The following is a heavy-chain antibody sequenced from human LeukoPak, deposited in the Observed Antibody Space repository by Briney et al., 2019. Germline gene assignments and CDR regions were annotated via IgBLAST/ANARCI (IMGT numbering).Heavy chain of an antibody. CDR3: ARGASYSSGWSAFDY. D-gene: IGHD6-19*01. J-gene: IGHJ4*02. V-gene: IGHV4-34*01. Sequence: SETLSLTCAVYGGSFSGYYWSWIRQPPGKGLEWIGEINHSGSTNYNPSLKSRVTISVDTSKNQFSPKLSSVTAADTAVYYCARGASYSSGWSAFDYWGQGTLVTVSS. CDR2: INHSGST. CDR1: GGSFSGYY.